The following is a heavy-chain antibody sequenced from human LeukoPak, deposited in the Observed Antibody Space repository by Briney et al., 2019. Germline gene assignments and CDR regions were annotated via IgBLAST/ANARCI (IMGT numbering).Heavy chain of an antibody. D-gene: IGHD3-22*01. J-gene: IGHJ2*01. V-gene: IGHV4-30-4*08. CDR2: IYYSGST. Sequence: SETLSLTCTVSGGSISSSSYYWGWIRQPPGKGLEWIGYIYYSGSTYYNPSLKSRVTISVDTSKNQFSLKLSSVTAADTAVYYCARKYYYDSSGFDLWGRGTLVTVSS. CDR3: ARKYYYDSSGFDL. CDR1: GGSISSSSYY.